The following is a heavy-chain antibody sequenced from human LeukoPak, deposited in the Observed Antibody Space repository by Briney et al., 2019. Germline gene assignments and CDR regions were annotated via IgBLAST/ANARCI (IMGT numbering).Heavy chain of an antibody. CDR2: ISSSTTYI. CDR1: GFTFRSYS. V-gene: IGHV3-21*01. J-gene: IGHJ6*02. D-gene: IGHD2-15*01. Sequence: GGSLRLSCAASGFTFRSYSMTWVRQAPGKGLEWVSSISSSTTYIYYADSVKGRFTISRDNAKNSLYLQMNSLRAEDTAVYYCARAPGDVVVVAANYGMDVWGQGTTVTVSS. CDR3: ARAPGDVVVVAANYGMDV.